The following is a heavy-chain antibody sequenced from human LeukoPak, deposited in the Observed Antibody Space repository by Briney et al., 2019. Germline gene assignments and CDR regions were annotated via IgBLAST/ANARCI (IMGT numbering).Heavy chain of an antibody. D-gene: IGHD2/OR15-2a*01. Sequence: GGSLRLSCAASGFTFSSYAMHWVRQAPGKGLEWVAVISYDGSNKYYADSVKGRFAISRDNSKNTLYLQMNSLRAEDTAVYYCARVARSIENPTHRALDYWGQGTLVTVSS. CDR1: GFTFSSYA. CDR3: ARVARSIENPTHRALDY. CDR2: ISYDGSNK. J-gene: IGHJ4*02. V-gene: IGHV3-30*09.